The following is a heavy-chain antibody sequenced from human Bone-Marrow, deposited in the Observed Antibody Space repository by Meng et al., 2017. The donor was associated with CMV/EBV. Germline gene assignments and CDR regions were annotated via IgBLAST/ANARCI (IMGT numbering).Heavy chain of an antibody. CDR2: IYYSGST. Sequence: ESLKISCTVSGGSISSSNYYWGWIRQPPGKGLEWIGSIYYSGSTYYNPSLKSRVTISVDTSKNQFSLKLSSVTAEDTAVYYCAREGYYYDSSGYYPEPQYYVDYWGQGTLVTVSS. CDR1: GGSISSSNYY. V-gene: IGHV4-39*07. CDR3: AREGYYYDSSGYYPEPQYYVDY. J-gene: IGHJ4*02. D-gene: IGHD3-22*01.